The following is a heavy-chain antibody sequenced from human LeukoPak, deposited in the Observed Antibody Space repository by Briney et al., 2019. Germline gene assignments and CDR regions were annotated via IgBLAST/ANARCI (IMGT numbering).Heavy chain of an antibody. CDR3: AYCSGGNCY. D-gene: IGHD2-15*01. V-gene: IGHV4-4*07. CDR2: VYTSGST. CDR1: GGSISGFY. J-gene: IGHJ4*02. Sequence: PLETLSLTCTVSGGSISGFYCSWIRQPAGKGLEWVGRVYTSGSTNYNPSLKSRVTMSVDTSKDHFSLRLSSVTAADTAVYYCAYCSGGNCYWGQGTQVTVSS.